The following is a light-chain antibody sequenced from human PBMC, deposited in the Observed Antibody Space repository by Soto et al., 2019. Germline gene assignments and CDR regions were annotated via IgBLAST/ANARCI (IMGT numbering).Light chain of an antibody. CDR3: SSYTSSSTPVV. Sequence: QSALTQPASVSVSPGQSITLSCTGTTSDVGGYNYVSWYQQHPGKAPKPMIYDVSNRPSGVPNRFSGSKSGNTASLTISGLQAEDEADYYCSSYTSSSTPVVFGGGTKLTVL. J-gene: IGLJ2*01. V-gene: IGLV2-14*01. CDR2: DVS. CDR1: TSDVGGYNY.